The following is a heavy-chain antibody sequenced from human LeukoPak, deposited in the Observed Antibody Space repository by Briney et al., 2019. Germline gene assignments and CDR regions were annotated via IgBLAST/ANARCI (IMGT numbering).Heavy chain of an antibody. CDR3: ARLSLWSGYYLFDP. CDR2: TSTNTGGT. J-gene: IGHJ5*02. V-gene: IGHV1-2*02. CDR1: GYTFTGYY. Sequence: ASLKVSCQAYGYTFTGYYMHWVRQASGQGLVWLGCTSTNTGGTNYAQKFQGRVTMTRDTSISTAYMELSRLRSDDTAVYYCARLSLWSGYYLFDPWGQGTLVTVYS. D-gene: IGHD3-3*01.